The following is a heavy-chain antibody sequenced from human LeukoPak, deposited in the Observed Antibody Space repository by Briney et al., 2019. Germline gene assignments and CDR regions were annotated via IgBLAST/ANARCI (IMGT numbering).Heavy chain of an antibody. CDR3: ALSGSDYY. D-gene: IGHD7-27*01. J-gene: IGHJ4*02. V-gene: IGHV1-46*01. Sequence: GATVKVSCKAFGYTFTSNYMHWVRQAPGQGPEWMGVISPSGGSTTYAQKFQGRATMTRDTSTSTVYMELSSLRSEDTAVYYCALSGSDYYWGQGTLVTVSS. CDR1: GYTFTSNY. CDR2: ISPSGGST.